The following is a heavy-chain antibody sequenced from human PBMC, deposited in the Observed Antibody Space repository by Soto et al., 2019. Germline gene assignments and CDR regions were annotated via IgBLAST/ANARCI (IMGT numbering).Heavy chain of an antibody. CDR2: INSDGSST. V-gene: IGHV3-74*01. J-gene: IGHJ5*02. D-gene: IGHD3-3*01. Sequence: GGSLRLSCAASGFTFSSYWMHWVRQAPGKGLVWVSRINSDGSSTSYADSVKGRFTISRDNAKNTLYLQMNSLRAEDTAVYYCARVYEWGGYDFWSGYLQFDPWGQGTLGTVSA. CDR3: ARVYEWGGYDFWSGYLQFDP. CDR1: GFTFSSYW.